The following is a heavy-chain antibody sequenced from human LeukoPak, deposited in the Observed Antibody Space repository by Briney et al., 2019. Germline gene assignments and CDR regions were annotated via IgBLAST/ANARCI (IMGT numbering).Heavy chain of an antibody. Sequence: PSETLSLTCTVSGASISSGDYSGSWIRQLPGKGLEWIGYIYYSGNAFYSPSLQSRVSMSVDTSKNQFSLKLSSVTEAGTAVYYCAGESPREGVFITGTTNGMDVWGQGTTVTVSS. CDR2: IYYSGNA. D-gene: IGHD1-7*01. J-gene: IGHJ6*02. V-gene: IGHV4-31*03. CDR3: AGESPREGVFITGTTNGMDV. CDR1: GASISSGDYS.